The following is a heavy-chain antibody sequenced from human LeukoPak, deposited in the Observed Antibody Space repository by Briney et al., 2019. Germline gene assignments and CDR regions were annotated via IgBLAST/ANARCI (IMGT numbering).Heavy chain of an antibody. V-gene: IGHV3-23*01. J-gene: IGHJ4*02. CDR2: ISGGGDAT. CDR3: AKDQGHRGMVEPNFDY. CDR1: DFSFITYA. Sequence: GGSLRLSCAASDFSFITYAMSWVRQAPGKGLEWVSTISGGGDATYYADSVKGRFTISRDNSKNTLYLQMNSLRAEDTAVYYCAKDQGHRGMVEPNFDYWGQGTLVTVSS. D-gene: IGHD2-15*01.